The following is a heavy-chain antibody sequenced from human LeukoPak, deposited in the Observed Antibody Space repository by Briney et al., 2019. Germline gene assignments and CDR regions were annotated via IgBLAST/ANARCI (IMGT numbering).Heavy chain of an antibody. J-gene: IGHJ5*02. CDR1: GGSISSYY. V-gene: IGHV4-59*01. CDR3: AAQVVPAAIQSWFDP. D-gene: IGHD2-2*02. Sequence: KPSETLSLTCTVSGGSISSYYWSWIRQPPGKGLEWIGYTYYSGSTNYNPSLKSRVTISVDTSKNQFSLKLSSVTAADTAVYYCAAQVVPAAIQSWFDPWGQGTLVTVSS. CDR2: TYYSGST.